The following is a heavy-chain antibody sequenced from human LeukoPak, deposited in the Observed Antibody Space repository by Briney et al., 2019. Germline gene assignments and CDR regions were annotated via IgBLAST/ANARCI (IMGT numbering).Heavy chain of an antibody. D-gene: IGHD3-10*01. CDR3: AAGGSGSWPAFDY. CDR1: GFTFSTSW. J-gene: IGHJ4*02. V-gene: IGHV3-7*05. Sequence: GGSLRLSCAASGFTFSTSWMSWVRQAPGKGLEWVASIKADGSEKYYVDSVKGRFTISRDNSKNTLYLQMNSLRAEDTAVYYCAAGGSGSWPAFDYWGQGTLVTVSS. CDR2: IKADGSEK.